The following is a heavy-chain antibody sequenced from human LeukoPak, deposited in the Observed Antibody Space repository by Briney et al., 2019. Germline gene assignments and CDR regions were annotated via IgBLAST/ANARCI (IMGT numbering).Heavy chain of an antibody. D-gene: IGHD3-9*01. J-gene: IGHJ4*02. CDR1: GFTFSSYG. CDR2: ISYDGSNK. CDR3: AKDFLRGYDIFSAVDY. V-gene: IGHV3-30*18. Sequence: GGSLRLSCAASGFTFSSYGMHWVRQAPGKGLEWVAFISYDGSNKYYADSVKGRFTISRDNSKNTLYLQMSSLRSENTAVYYCAKDFLRGYDIFSAVDYWGQGTLVTVSS.